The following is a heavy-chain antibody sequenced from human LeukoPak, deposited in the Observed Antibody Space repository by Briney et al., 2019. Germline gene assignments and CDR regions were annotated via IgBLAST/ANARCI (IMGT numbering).Heavy chain of an antibody. Sequence: GGSLRLSCAASGFTFSSYWMHWVRHAPGEGLVWVSHINSDGSSTSYADSVKGRFTISRDNAKNTLYLQMNSLRAEDTAVYYCANASARLGELSLFPPDYWGQGTLVTVSS. V-gene: IGHV3-74*01. CDR3: ANASARLGELSLFPPDY. J-gene: IGHJ4*02. CDR1: GFTFSSYW. CDR2: INSDGSST. D-gene: IGHD3-16*02.